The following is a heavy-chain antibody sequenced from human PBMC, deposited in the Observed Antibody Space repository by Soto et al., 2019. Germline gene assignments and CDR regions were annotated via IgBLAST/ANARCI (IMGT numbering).Heavy chain of an antibody. CDR2: IYPSGNT. Sequence: QVQLHESGSGLVKPSQTLTLTCAVSGDSISSGGYTWSWLRQPPGKGLEWIGYIYPSGNTYYNASLTSRVPISADKSNKKFSLKLTSVTAADTAVYYCARVESKALGRGFFDSWGKGILVTVSS. J-gene: IGHJ4*02. CDR3: ARVESKALGRGFFDS. V-gene: IGHV4-30-2*01. CDR1: GDSISSGGYT.